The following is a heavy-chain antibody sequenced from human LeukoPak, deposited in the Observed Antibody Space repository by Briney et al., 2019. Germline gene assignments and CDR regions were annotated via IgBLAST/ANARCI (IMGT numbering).Heavy chain of an antibody. CDR2: IIPIFGTA. V-gene: IGHV1-69*05. D-gene: IGHD2-21*01. J-gene: IGHJ4*02. Sequence: SVKVSCKASGGTYSSYAISWVRQAPGQGLEWMGGIIPIFGTANYAQKFQGRVTITTDESTSTAYMELSSLRSEDTAVYYCAIDYGGEKSDYWGQGTLVTVSS. CDR3: AIDYGGEKSDY. CDR1: GGTYSSYA.